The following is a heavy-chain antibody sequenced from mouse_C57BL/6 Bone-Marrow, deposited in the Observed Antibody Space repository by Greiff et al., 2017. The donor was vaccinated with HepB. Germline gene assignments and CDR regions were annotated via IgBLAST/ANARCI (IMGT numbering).Heavy chain of an antibody. J-gene: IGHJ4*01. D-gene: IGHD1-1*01. CDR3: ARGYGSSRYYAMDY. Sequence: VQLQQSGAELVRPGSSVKLSCKASGYTFTSYWMAWVKQRPGQGLEWIGNIYPSDSETHYNQKFKDKATLTVDQSSSTAYMQLSSLTSEDSAVYYCARGYGSSRYYAMDYWGQGTSVTGSS. V-gene: IGHV1-61*01. CDR2: IYPSDSET. CDR1: GYTFTSYW.